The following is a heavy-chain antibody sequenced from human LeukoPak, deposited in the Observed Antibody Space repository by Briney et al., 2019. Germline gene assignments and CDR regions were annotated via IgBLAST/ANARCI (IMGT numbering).Heavy chain of an antibody. J-gene: IGHJ2*01. CDR1: GGSISSYY. CDR3: ARSGNSWYFDL. Sequence: PSETLSLTCTVSGGSISSYYWSWIRQPPGKGLEWIGYIYYTGSTNYNPSLKSRVTMSVDTSKNQFSLKLSSVTAADTAVYYCARSGNSWYFDLWGRGTLVTVSS. CDR2: IYYTGST. V-gene: IGHV4-59*01. D-gene: IGHD4-23*01.